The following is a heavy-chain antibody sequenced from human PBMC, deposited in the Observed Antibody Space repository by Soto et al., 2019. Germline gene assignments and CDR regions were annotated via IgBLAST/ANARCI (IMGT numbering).Heavy chain of an antibody. J-gene: IGHJ4*02. Sequence: SETLSLTCAFYVGSFIGYYWTWIRQPPGKGLEWIGEINHSGTTNYKPSLRSRVTISVDTSKNQLSLKVNSVTAADTAVYYCARGRTLITGTSLDYWGQGTLVTVSS. V-gene: IGHV4-34*01. D-gene: IGHD1-20*01. CDR1: VGSFIGYY. CDR2: INHSGTT. CDR3: ARGRTLITGTSLDY.